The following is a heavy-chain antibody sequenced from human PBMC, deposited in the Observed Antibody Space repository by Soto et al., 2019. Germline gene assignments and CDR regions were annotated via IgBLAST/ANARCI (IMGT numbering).Heavy chain of an antibody. D-gene: IGHD2-8*01. V-gene: IGHV1-18*04. CDR3: ARVPIVLREHWFDP. J-gene: IGHJ5*02. CDR2: ISADNGNT. CDR1: GYTFTSYS. Sequence: ASVKVSCKASGYTFTSYSITWVRQAPGLGLEWMGWISADNGNTNYAQNLQGRVTMTTDTSTSTAYMEVRSLRSEDTAVYYCARVPIVLREHWFDPWGQGTLVTVS.